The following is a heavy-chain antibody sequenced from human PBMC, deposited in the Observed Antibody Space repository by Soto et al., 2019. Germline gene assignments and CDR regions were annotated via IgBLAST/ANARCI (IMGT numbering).Heavy chain of an antibody. CDR1: DGSITTGGYY. Sequence: PSQTLSLACSVSDGSITTGGYYWNWIRQHPGKGLEWIGYFYYSGSTYYNPSLKSRVTISVDTSKNQFSLKLNSVTAADTAVYYCARSVFPWGQGTLVTVS. J-gene: IGHJ5*02. CDR3: ARSVFP. V-gene: IGHV4-31*03. CDR2: FYYSGST.